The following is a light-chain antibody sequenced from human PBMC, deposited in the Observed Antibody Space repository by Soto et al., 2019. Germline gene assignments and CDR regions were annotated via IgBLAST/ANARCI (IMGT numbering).Light chain of an antibody. Sequence: EIVMTQSPATLSVSPGERATLSCRASQSVSSNLAWYQQKPGQAPRLLIYGASTRATGIPARFSGSGSGTDSTLTISTLLSEDFALYYCQLYYNWSPLTFGGGTKVEIQ. CDR1: QSVSSN. CDR3: QLYYNWSPLT. CDR2: GAS. J-gene: IGKJ4*01. V-gene: IGKV3-15*01.